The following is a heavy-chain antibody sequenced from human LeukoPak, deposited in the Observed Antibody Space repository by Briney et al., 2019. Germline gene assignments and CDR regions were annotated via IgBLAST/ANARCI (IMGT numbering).Heavy chain of an antibody. CDR2: INSDGSST. CDR1: GFIFSSYW. J-gene: IGHJ6*03. Sequence: GGSLRLSCAASGFIFSSYWMFWVRRAPGKGLLCVSRINSDGSSTSYADSVKGRFTISRDNAKNTLYLQMNSLRAEDTAVYYCARRAVGNSYYHSMDVWGKGTTVTVSS. D-gene: IGHD6-19*01. CDR3: ARRAVGNSYYHSMDV. V-gene: IGHV3-74*01.